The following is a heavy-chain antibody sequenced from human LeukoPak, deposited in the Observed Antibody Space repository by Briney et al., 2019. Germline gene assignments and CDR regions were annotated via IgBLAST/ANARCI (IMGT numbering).Heavy chain of an antibody. D-gene: IGHD6-13*01. CDR2: ISSSDTYI. V-gene: IGHV3-21*01. Sequence: GGSLRLSCAASGLTFSSYSMNWFGQPPGKGLKWVSSISSSDTYIYHADSVKGRFTISRDNAKNSLYLQMNSLRVEDTAVYYCARDPSGSSSWGRFDYWGQGTLVTVSS. CDR3: ARDPSGSSSWGRFDY. CDR1: GLTFSSYS. J-gene: IGHJ4*02.